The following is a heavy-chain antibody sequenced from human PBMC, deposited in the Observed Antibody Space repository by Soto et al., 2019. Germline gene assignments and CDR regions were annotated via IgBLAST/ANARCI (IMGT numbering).Heavy chain of an antibody. Sequence: SETLSLTCTVSGGSISSYYWSWIRQPPGKGLEWIGYIYYSGSTNYNPSLKSRVTISVDTSKNQFSLKLSSVTAADTAVYYCARDRALEWLSYFDYWGQGTLVTVSS. V-gene: IGHV4-59*01. CDR3: ARDRALEWLSYFDY. J-gene: IGHJ4*02. D-gene: IGHD6-19*01. CDR1: GGSISSYY. CDR2: IYYSGST.